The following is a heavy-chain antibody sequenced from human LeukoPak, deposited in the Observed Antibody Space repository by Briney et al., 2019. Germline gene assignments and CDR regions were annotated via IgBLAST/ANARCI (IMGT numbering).Heavy chain of an antibody. Sequence: GGSLRLSCAASGFTFSTYAIHWVRQAPGKGLEWVAVIWFDGSEQYYADSVKGRFIISRDNSKSIPNLQLNSLRAEDTAVYYRAREGDSRWGELSPWGQGTLVTVSS. D-gene: IGHD3-16*02. V-gene: IGHV3-33*01. CDR3: AREGDSRWGELSP. J-gene: IGHJ1*01. CDR2: IWFDGSEQ. CDR1: GFTFSTYA.